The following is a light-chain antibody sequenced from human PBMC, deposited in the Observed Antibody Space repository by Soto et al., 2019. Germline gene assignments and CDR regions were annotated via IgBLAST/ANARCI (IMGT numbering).Light chain of an antibody. Sequence: ETVMTQSPATLSVSPGERATLSCRASQSISSNLAWYQQKPGQAPRLLMFRTSTRATGVPTRFSGSGSGTEFNITISSLQSEDFAVYYCQPYNNWPRATFGGGPKVDIK. CDR2: RTS. J-gene: IGKJ4*01. V-gene: IGKV3-15*01. CDR3: QPYNNWPRAT. CDR1: QSISSN.